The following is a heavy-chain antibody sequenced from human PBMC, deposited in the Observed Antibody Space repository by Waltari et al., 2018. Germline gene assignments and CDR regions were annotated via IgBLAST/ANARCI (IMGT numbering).Heavy chain of an antibody. J-gene: IGHJ4*02. V-gene: IGHV3-21*01. D-gene: IGHD2-8*01. CDR3: ASDPSMQHVAAGGD. CDR2: IIPNSIKT. CDR1: GFSFSSYT. Sequence: EVQVVESGGGVVQPGGSLRLSCLTSGFSFSSYTMNWVRQAPGKGLEWVSSIIPNSIKTYYLESVRGRFTISRDNARNSLYLEMDSLRVEDSAVYYCASDPSMQHVAAGGDWGQGTLVTVSS.